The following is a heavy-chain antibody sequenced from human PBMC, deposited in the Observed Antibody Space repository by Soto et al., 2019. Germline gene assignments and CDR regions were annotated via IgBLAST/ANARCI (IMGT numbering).Heavy chain of an antibody. D-gene: IGHD1-26*01. CDR1: GYTFTSYD. Sequence: QVQLVQSGAEVKKPGASVKVSCKTSGYTFTSYDINWVRQATGQGLEWMGWMNPNSGNTAYAQKFQGRVTMTRNTSRSTAHMELSSLRSEDTAVHYCARERSSGAFDIWGQGTMVTVSS. V-gene: IGHV1-8*01. CDR2: MNPNSGNT. J-gene: IGHJ3*02. CDR3: ARERSSGAFDI.